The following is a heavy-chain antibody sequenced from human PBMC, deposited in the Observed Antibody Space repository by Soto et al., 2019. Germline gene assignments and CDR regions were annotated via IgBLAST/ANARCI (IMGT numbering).Heavy chain of an antibody. Sequence: QVQLQESGPGLVKPSGTLSLTCSVSSGSISSSNWWSWVRQPPGKGLEWVGEIFHIGSTNYNPSLKSRVTMSVDKSKNQFSLRLTSVTAADTAVYYCARVVVIPAAYFDYWGQGTLVTVSS. CDR1: SGSISSSNW. J-gene: IGHJ4*02. CDR2: IFHIGST. D-gene: IGHD2-2*01. V-gene: IGHV4-4*02. CDR3: ARVVVIPAAYFDY.